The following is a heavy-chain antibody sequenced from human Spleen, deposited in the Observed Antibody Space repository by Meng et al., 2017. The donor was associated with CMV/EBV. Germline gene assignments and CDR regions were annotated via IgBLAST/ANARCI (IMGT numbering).Heavy chain of an antibody. J-gene: IGHJ4*02. D-gene: IGHD3-10*01. V-gene: IGHV3-53*01. CDR1: GFAVNKKY. CDR2: VYSGGST. Sequence: GGSLRLSCSVSGFAVNKKYMSWVRQAPGKGLEWVSVVYSGGSTYYADSVKGRFTISRDNAKNSLYLQMNSLRAEDTALYYCVKLFDYWGQGALVTVSS. CDR3: VKLFDY.